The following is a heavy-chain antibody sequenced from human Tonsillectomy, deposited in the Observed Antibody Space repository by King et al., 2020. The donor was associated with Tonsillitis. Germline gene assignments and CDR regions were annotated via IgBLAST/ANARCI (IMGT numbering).Heavy chain of an antibody. J-gene: IGHJ6*03. CDR2: MCGGGGST. V-gene: IGHV3-23*04. Sequence: VQLVESGGGLVQPGGSLRLSCAASGFTFSTYAMTWVRQAPGKGLEWVSVMCGGGGSTYYADSVKGLFTIPRENSKNTLYLQMNSLRAEDTAVYYCAKGGDSSCRYYYYYYMDVWGKGSTVTVSS. D-gene: IGHD3-22*01. CDR3: AKGGDSSCRYYYYYYMDV. CDR1: GFTFSTYA.